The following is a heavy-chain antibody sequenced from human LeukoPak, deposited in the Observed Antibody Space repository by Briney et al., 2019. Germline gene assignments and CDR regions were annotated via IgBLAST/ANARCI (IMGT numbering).Heavy chain of an antibody. Sequence: SETLSLTCTVSGGSINSSSYYWGWIRQPPGKGLEWIGSIYYSGSTYYNPSLKSRVTISVDTSKNQFSLKLSSVTAADTAVYYCARQTGYYYDSSGYLDWFDPWGQGTLVTVSS. D-gene: IGHD3-22*01. CDR3: ARQTGYYYDSSGYLDWFDP. V-gene: IGHV4-39*01. J-gene: IGHJ5*02. CDR1: GGSINSSSYY. CDR2: IYYSGST.